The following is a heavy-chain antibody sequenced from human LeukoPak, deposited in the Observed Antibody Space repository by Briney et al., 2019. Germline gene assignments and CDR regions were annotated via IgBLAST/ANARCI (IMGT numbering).Heavy chain of an antibody. Sequence: GGSLRLSCAASGFTFSSYWMHWVRQAPGKGLGWVSCIKNDGSSTIYVDSVKGRFTISRDNAENTLYLQMNSLRAEDTAVYYCAILSVVGGVDVWGQGTTVTVSS. CDR2: IKNDGSST. V-gene: IGHV3-74*01. J-gene: IGHJ6*02. CDR3: AILSVVGGVDV. D-gene: IGHD3-22*01. CDR1: GFTFSSYW.